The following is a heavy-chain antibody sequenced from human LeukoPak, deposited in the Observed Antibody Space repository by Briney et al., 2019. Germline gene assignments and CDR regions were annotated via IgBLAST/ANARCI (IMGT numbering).Heavy chain of an antibody. D-gene: IGHD4-17*01. J-gene: IGHJ3*02. V-gene: IGHV3-30*04. CDR3: ARGSLTTVTRLGAFDI. CDR1: GFTFSSYA. Sequence: GGSLRLSCAASGFTFSSYAMHWFRQAPGKGLEWVAVISYDGSNKYYADSVKGRFTISRDNSKNTLYLQMNSLRAEDTAVYYCARGSLTTVTRLGAFDIWGQGTMVTVSS. CDR2: ISYDGSNK.